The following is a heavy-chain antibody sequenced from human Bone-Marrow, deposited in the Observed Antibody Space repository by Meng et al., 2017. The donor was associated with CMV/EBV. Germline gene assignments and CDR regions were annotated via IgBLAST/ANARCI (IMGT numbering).Heavy chain of an antibody. J-gene: IGHJ4*02. Sequence: GSLRLSCTVSGGSISSYYWGWIRQPPGKGLEWIGSIYYSGSTYYNPSLKSRVTISVDTSKYQFALTLSSVTAADTAVYYCARLKYYDLWRGYYPVYYFDYWGQGTLVTVSS. V-gene: IGHV4-39*01. CDR3: ARLKYYDLWRGYYPVYYFDY. CDR2: IYYSGST. D-gene: IGHD3-3*01. CDR1: GGSISSYY.